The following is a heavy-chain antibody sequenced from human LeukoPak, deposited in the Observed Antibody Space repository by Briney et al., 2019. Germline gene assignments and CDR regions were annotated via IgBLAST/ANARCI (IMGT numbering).Heavy chain of an antibody. J-gene: IGHJ6*04. Sequence: PGRSLRLSCAASGFTFSSYGMHWVRQAPGKGLEWVAVISYDGSKKYYADSVKGRFTISRDNSKNTLYLQINSLRAEDTAVYYCAKDEKEGYSYGYGSYYYGMDVWGKGTTVTVSS. CDR1: GFTFSSYG. D-gene: IGHD5-18*01. CDR3: AKDEKEGYSYGYGSYYYGMDV. CDR2: ISYDGSKK. V-gene: IGHV3-30*18.